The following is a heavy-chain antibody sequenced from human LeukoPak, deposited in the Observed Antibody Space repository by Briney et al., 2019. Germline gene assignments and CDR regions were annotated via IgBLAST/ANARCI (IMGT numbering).Heavy chain of an antibody. CDR1: GGSISSYS. J-gene: IGHJ2*01. Sequence: PSETLSLTCTVSGGSISSYSWSWIRQPAGKGLGWIGRIYSSGGTNYNPSLKSRVTMSVDTSKNQFSLNLSSVTAADTAVYYCARGSSYLWDRHFDLWGRGTLVTVSS. CDR2: IYSSGGT. D-gene: IGHD3-22*01. CDR3: ARGSSYLWDRHFDL. V-gene: IGHV4-4*07.